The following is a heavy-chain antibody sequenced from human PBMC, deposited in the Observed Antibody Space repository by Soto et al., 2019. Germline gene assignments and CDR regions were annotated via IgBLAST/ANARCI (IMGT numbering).Heavy chain of an antibody. D-gene: IGHD6-19*01. CDR1: GFTFSTYA. V-gene: IGHV3-23*01. CDR2: ISGSGDST. CDR3: AKERSSGWSFDY. Sequence: PGGSLRLSCAASGFTFSTYAMNWVRQAPGKGLEWVSGISGSGDSTYYADSVEGRFTVSRDNSKNTLYLQMNSLRAEDTAVFYCAKERSSGWSFDYWGQGTLVTVSS. J-gene: IGHJ4*02.